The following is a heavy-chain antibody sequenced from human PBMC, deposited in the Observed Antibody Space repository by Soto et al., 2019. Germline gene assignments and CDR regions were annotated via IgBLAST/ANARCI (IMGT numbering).Heavy chain of an antibody. J-gene: IGHJ4*02. CDR1: GGSISSSSYY. D-gene: IGHD3-22*01. V-gene: IGHV4-39*01. CDR3: ARSPYYDSSGYYFDY. CDR2: IYYSGST. Sequence: SETLSLTCTVSGGSISSSSYYWGWIRQPPGKGLEWIGSIYYSGSTYYNPSLKSRVTISVDTSKNQFSLKLGSVTAADTAVYYCARSPYYDSSGYYFDYWGQGTLVTVSS.